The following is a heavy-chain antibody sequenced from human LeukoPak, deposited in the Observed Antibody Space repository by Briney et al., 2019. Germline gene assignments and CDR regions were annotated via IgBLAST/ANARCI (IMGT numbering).Heavy chain of an antibody. D-gene: IGHD3-3*01. V-gene: IGHV1-18*01. Sequence: ASVKVSCKASGYTFTSYGIRWVRQAPGQGLEWMGWISAYNGNTNYAQKLQGRVTMTTDTSTSTAYMELRSLRSDDTAVYYCAREGRYDFWSGYYYSGYDYWGQGTLVTVSS. CDR1: GYTFTSYG. CDR2: ISAYNGNT. J-gene: IGHJ4*02. CDR3: AREGRYDFWSGYYYSGYDY.